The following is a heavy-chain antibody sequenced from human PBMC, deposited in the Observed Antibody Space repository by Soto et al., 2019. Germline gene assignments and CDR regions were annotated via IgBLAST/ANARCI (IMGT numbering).Heavy chain of an antibody. J-gene: IGHJ4*02. V-gene: IGHV3-23*01. CDR1: GFTFNNYA. CDR2: ISGSGINT. D-gene: IGHD1-1*01. Sequence: WGSLRLSCAASGFTFNNYAMSWVRQAPGKGLEWVSSISGSGINTYYADSVKGRFTISRDNSKNTLYLQMNSLRAEDTAVYYCAKYANSETATTWGGDLDSWGQGTLVTVSS. CDR3: AKYANSETATTWGGDLDS.